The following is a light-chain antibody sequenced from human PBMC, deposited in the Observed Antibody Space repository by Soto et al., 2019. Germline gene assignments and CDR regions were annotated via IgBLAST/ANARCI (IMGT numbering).Light chain of an antibody. V-gene: IGLV2-11*01. CDR3: CSYAGRSTHVV. Sequence: QSALTQPRSVSGSPGQSVTISCTGTSSDIGGYNFVSWYRQHPGNAPKLMIYDVTKRPSGVPDRLSGSKSGNTASLTISGLRTDDEDDYYCCSYAGRSTHVVFGGGTKLTVL. CDR2: DVT. J-gene: IGLJ2*01. CDR1: SSDIGGYNF.